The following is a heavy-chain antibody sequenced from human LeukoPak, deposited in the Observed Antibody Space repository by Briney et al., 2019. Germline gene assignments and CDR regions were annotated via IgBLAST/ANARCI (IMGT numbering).Heavy chain of an antibody. V-gene: IGHV3-73*01. CDR3: TSRACSSTSCYRDPTYYYYYMDV. J-gene: IGHJ6*03. CDR2: IRSKANSYAT. Sequence: GESLEISCAASGFTFSGSAMHWVRQASGKGLEWVGRIRSKANSYATAYAASVKGRFTISRDDSKNTAYLQMNSLKTEDTAVYYCTSRACSSTSCYRDPTYYYYYMDVWGKGTTVTVSS. D-gene: IGHD2-2*01. CDR1: GFTFSGSA.